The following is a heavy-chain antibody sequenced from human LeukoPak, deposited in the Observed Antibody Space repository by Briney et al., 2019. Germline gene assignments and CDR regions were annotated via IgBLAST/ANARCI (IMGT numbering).Heavy chain of an antibody. CDR1: GYTFTSYD. V-gene: IGHV1-8*01. CDR2: MNPNSGNT. J-gene: IGHJ4*02. Sequence: ASVKVSCKASGYTFTSYDINWVRQATGQGLEWMGWMNPNSGNTGYAQKFQGRITMTRTTSISTAYMELSRLRSDDTAVYYCARSGYCSSTSCYRVNFDYWGQGTLVTVSS. CDR3: ARSGYCSSTSCYRVNFDY. D-gene: IGHD2-2*02.